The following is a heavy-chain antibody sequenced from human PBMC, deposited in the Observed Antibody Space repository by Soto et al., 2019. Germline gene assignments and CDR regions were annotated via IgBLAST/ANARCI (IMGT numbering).Heavy chain of an antibody. CDR3: ARGLLELVVVAATSEKLYYFDY. CDR2: INHSGST. V-gene: IGHV4-34*01. CDR1: GGSFSGYY. D-gene: IGHD2-15*01. J-gene: IGHJ4*02. Sequence: SETLSLTCAVYGGSFSGYYWSWIRQPPGKGLEWIGEINHSGSTNYNPSLKSRVTISVDTSKNQFSLKLSSVTAADTAVYYCARGLLELVVVAATSEKLYYFDYWGQGNRVTVSS.